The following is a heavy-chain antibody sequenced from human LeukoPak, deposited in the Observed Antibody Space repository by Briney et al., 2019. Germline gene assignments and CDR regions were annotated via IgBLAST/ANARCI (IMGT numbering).Heavy chain of an antibody. CDR3: ARESKTYDGSGYYHDY. D-gene: IGHD3-22*01. CDR1: GGSISNYY. J-gene: IGHJ4*02. V-gene: IGHV4-4*07. CDR2: IYTSGST. Sequence: SETLSLTCTVSGGSISNYYWSWIRQPAGKGLEWVGRIYTSGSTNYNPSLESRATISVDTSKNQFSLKLSSVTAADTAVYYCARESKTYDGSGYYHDYWGQGTLVTVSS.